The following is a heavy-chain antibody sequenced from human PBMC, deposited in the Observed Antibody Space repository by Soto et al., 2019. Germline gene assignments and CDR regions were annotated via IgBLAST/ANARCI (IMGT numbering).Heavy chain of an antibody. CDR1: GFTFSGYW. Sequence: PGGSLRLSCAACGFTFSGYWISWVRQAPWKGLKWVANVKDDGSEKYYVDAVKGRFTISRDNAKNSLFLQLNSLRAEDTAVYYFERDSVRGYYDSSGYFTALDYSGQGILLTVSS. J-gene: IGHJ4*02. V-gene: IGHV3-7*01. CDR3: ERDSVRGYYDSSGYFTALDY. CDR2: VKDDGSEK. D-gene: IGHD3-22*01.